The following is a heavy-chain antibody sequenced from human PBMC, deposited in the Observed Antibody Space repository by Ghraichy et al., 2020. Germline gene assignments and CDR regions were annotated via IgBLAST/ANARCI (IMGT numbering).Heavy chain of an antibody. CDR3: ARERVIWSGSHRGMDL. J-gene: IGHJ6*02. CDR1: GGSIGRSGDYY. D-gene: IGHD3-3*01. V-gene: IGHV4-30-4*01. Sequence: SETLTLTCTVSGGSIGRSGDYYWSWIRQPPGKGLEWIGYIYYSGNTYYNPSLKSRVALSVDTSKNQFSLRVTSLTAADTAVYFCARERVIWSGSHRGMDLWGQGTMVTVSS. CDR2: IYYSGNT.